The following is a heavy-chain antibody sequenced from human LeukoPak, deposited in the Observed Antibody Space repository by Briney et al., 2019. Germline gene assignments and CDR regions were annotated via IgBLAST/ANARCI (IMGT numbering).Heavy chain of an antibody. CDR3: ARGDVVVPLDY. J-gene: IGHJ4*02. D-gene: IGHD2-2*01. CDR2: IYYSGST. Sequence: SETLSLTCTVSGRTISSYYWSWIRQPPGKGLEWIGYIYYSGSTNYNPSLKSRVTISVDTSKNQFSLKLSSVTAADTAVYYCARGDVVVPLDYWGQGTLVTVSS. V-gene: IGHV4-59*01. CDR1: GRTISSYY.